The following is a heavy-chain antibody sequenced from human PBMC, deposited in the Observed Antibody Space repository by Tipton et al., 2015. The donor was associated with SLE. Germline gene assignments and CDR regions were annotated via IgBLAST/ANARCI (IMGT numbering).Heavy chain of an antibody. J-gene: IGHJ2*01. CDR3: ARSSGFDFWSGYYSERYFDL. CDR1: GFTVSTNY. D-gene: IGHD3-3*01. CDR2: IYSGGST. Sequence: SLRLSCAASGFTVSTNYMTWVRQAPGKGLEWVSLIYSGGSTSYADSVKGRFTISRDNSKNTLYLQMNSLRAEDTAVYYCARSSGFDFWSGYYSERYFDLWGRGTRVTVSS. V-gene: IGHV3-53*05.